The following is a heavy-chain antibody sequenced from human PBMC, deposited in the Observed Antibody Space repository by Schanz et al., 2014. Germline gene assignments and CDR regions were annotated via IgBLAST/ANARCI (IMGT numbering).Heavy chain of an antibody. J-gene: IGHJ4*02. CDR2: IIPILGIA. D-gene: IGHD5-12*01. V-gene: IGHV1-69*04. Sequence: QVQLVQSGAEVKKPGSSMKVSCKASGGTFNSYTINWVRQAPGQGLEWMGRIIPILGIATYAQKFQGRVTMTRDTSTSTVYMELSRLKSDDTAVYYCARAFGGYDPAGALDYWGQGTLVTVSS. CDR1: GGTFNSYT. CDR3: ARAFGGYDPAGALDY.